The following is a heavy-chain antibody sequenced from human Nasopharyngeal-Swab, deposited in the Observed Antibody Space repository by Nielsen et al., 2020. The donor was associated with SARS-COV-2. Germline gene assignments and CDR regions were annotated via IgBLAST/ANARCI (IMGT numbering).Heavy chain of an antibody. Sequence: RQAPGKGLEWIGYIYYSGSTYYNPSLKSRVTISVDTSKNQFSLKLSSVTAADTAVYYCASHDYGVNGEYYYMDVWGKGTTVTVSS. V-gene: IGHV4-30-4*01. CDR2: IYYSGST. D-gene: IGHD4-17*01. J-gene: IGHJ6*03. CDR3: ASHDYGVNGEYYYMDV.